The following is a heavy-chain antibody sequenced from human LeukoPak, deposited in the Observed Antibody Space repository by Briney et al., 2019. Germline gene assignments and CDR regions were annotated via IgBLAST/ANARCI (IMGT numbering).Heavy chain of an antibody. J-gene: IGHJ6*02. D-gene: IGHD2-8*02. CDR1: GFTFSSYS. CDR2: ISSSSSYI. CDR3: ARGYCTGNNCRPYYYYGMDV. V-gene: IGHV3-21*01. Sequence: GGSLRLSCAASGFTFSSYSMNWVRQAPGKGLEWVSSISSSSSYIYYADSVKGRFSVSRDNSKNTLDMQMNSLRAEDTAVYYCARGYCTGNNCRPYYYYGMDVWGQGTTVTVSS.